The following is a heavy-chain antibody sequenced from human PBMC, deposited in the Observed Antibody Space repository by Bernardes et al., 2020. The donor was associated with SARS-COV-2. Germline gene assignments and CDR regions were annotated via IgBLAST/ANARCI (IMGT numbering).Heavy chain of an antibody. CDR1: GFTFSING. CDR3: AKRAAGWYFDL. CDR2: ISDTGDAT. J-gene: IGHJ2*01. V-gene: IGHV3-23*01. D-gene: IGHD6-13*01. Sequence: GGSLRLSCAASGFTFSINGMSWVRQAPGKGLEWVSAISDTGDATKYADSVKGRFTISRDNSKNTLYLQMNSLRAEDTALYYCAKRAAGWYFDLWGLGTLVTVSS.